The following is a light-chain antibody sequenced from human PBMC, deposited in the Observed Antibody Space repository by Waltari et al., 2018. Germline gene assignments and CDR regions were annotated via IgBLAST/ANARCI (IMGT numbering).Light chain of an antibody. J-gene: IGKJ3*01. CDR3: QQYYSTPLVT. CDR1: QSVLYSSNNKNS. Sequence: DIVMTQSPASLAVSLGERATITCTSSQSVLYSSNNKNSLSWYQQKPVQPPKLLIYWASTRESGVPDRFSGSGSGTDFTLTISSLQAEDVAVYYCQQYYSTPLVTFGPGTKVDIK. V-gene: IGKV4-1*01. CDR2: WAS.